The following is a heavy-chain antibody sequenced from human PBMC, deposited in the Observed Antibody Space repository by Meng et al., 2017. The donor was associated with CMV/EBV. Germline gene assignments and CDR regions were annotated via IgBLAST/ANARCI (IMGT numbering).Heavy chain of an antibody. D-gene: IGHD1-7*01. CDR1: GFVFSSYF. CDR2: TSYDGSTK. V-gene: IGHV3-30-3*01. CDR3: AREGGTTAGMDV. J-gene: IGHJ6*02. Sequence: GESLKISCAASGFVFSSYFLHWVRQAPGKGLDWVAVTSYDGSTKSYADSVKGRFSISRDNSKNILYLQMNSLRVEDTAVYYCAREGGTTAGMDVWGQGTTVTVS.